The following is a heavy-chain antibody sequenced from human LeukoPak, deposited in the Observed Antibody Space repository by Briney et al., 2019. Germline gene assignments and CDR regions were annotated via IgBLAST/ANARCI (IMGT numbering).Heavy chain of an antibody. D-gene: IGHD5-18*01. J-gene: IGHJ4*02. Sequence: GGSLRLSCAASGFTFSSYAMSWVRQAPGKGLEWVSAISGRGVSTYYADSVKGRFTISRDNSKNTLYLQMNSLRAEDTAVYYCAKCPGYSYGYDWGQGTLVTVSS. CDR3: AKCPGYSYGYD. CDR2: ISGRGVST. V-gene: IGHV3-23*01. CDR1: GFTFSSYA.